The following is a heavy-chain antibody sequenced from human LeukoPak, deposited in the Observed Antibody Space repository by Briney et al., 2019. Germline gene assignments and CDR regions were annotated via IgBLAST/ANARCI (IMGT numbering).Heavy chain of an antibody. CDR2: ISSSSSYI. CDR3: ARSSPHCSSTSCYNDAFDI. J-gene: IGHJ3*02. CDR1: GFTFSNYW. Sequence: PGGSLRLSCAASGFTFSNYWMSWVRQAPGKGLEWVSSISSSSSYIYYADSVKGRFTISRDNAKNSLYLQMNSLRAEDTAVYYCARSSPHCSSTSCYNDAFDIWGQGTMVTVSS. D-gene: IGHD2-2*02. V-gene: IGHV3-21*01.